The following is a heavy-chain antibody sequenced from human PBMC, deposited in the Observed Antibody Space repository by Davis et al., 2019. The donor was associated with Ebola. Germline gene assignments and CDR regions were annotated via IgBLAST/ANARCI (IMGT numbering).Heavy chain of an antibody. J-gene: IGHJ4*02. CDR1: GVSISTPNW. CDR3: ACLHGSGSYFDY. CDR2: IPQSGST. Sequence: SETLSLTCAVSGVSISTPNWWSWVRLPPGKGPEWIGEIPQSGSTHYNPSLKSRVTTSVDTSKNQFSLSLSSVTAADTAVYYCACLHGSGSYFDYWGQGTLVTVSS. D-gene: IGHD3-10*01. V-gene: IGHV4-4*02.